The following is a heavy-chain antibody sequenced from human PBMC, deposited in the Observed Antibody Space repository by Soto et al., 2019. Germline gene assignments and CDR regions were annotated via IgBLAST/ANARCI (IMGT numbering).Heavy chain of an antibody. D-gene: IGHD6-19*01. CDR3: ARDLAVGLVDY. CDR1: GYTFTSYG. J-gene: IGHJ4*02. CDR2: ISAYNGNI. Sequence: QVQLVQSGAEVKKPGASVKVSCKASGYTFTSYGISWVRQAPGQGLEWMGWISAYNGNIKYAQKLQGRATMTTDTSTSTASMELRSLRSDDTAVYYCARDLAVGLVDYWGQGTLVTVSS. V-gene: IGHV1-18*01.